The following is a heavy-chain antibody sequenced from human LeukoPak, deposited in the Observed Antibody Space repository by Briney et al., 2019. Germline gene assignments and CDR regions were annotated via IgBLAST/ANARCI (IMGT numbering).Heavy chain of an antibody. D-gene: IGHD2-21*02. J-gene: IGHJ6*02. CDR3: ARVKPKRDGYYGMDV. V-gene: IGHV3-30-3*01. CDR2: ISYDGSNK. Sequence: GRSLRLSCAASGFTFSSYAMHWVRQAPGKGLEWVAVISYDGSNKYYADSVKGRFTISRDNSKNTLYLQMNSLRAEDTAVYYCARVKPKRDGYYGMDVWGQGTTVTVSS. CDR1: GFTFSSYA.